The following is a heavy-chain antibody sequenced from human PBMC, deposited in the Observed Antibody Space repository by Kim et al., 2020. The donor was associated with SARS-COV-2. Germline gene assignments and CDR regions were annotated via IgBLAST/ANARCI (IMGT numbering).Heavy chain of an antibody. J-gene: IGHJ1*01. D-gene: IGHD6-13*01. CDR1: GGSISSSSYY. Sequence: SETLSLTCTVSGGSISSSSYYWGWIRQPPGKGLEWIGSIYYSGSTYYNPSLKRRVTISVDTSKNQFSLKLSSVTAADTAVYYCAIRVAATFQHWGQGTLVTVSS. V-gene: IGHV4-39*01. CDR2: IYYSGST. CDR3: AIRVAATFQH.